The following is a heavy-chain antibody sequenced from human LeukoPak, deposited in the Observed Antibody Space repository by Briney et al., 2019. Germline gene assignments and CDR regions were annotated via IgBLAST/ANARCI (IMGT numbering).Heavy chain of an antibody. CDR2: ISWNSGSI. Sequence: PGGSLRLSCAASGFTFDDYAMHWVRQAPGKGLEWVSGISWNSGSIGYADSVKGRFTISRDNAKNSLYLQMNSLRAEDTALYYCAKGRSYGVQDGMDVWGQGTTVTVSS. D-gene: IGHD5-18*01. CDR3: AKGRSYGVQDGMDV. V-gene: IGHV3-9*01. J-gene: IGHJ6*02. CDR1: GFTFDDYA.